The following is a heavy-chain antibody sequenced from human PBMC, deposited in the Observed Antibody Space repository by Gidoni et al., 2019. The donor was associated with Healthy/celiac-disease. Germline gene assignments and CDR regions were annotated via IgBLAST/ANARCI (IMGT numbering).Heavy chain of an antibody. D-gene: IGHD2-15*01. J-gene: IGHJ4*02. Sequence: QVQLQQWGAGLLKPSETLSLTCAVYGGSFSGYYWSWIRQPPGKGLEWIGEINHSGSTNYNPSLKSRVTISVDTSKNQFSLKLSSVTAADTAVYYCARARARVVVAASFDYWGQGTLVTVSS. CDR3: ARARARVVVAASFDY. V-gene: IGHV4-34*01. CDR1: GGSFSGYY. CDR2: INHSGST.